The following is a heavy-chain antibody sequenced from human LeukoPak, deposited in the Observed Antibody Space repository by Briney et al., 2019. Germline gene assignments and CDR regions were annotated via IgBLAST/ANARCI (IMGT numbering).Heavy chain of an antibody. CDR3: ARVGGTNYYYYGMDV. CDR2: IYDSGST. Sequence: PSETLSLTCAVYGGSFSGYYWNWIRQPPGKGLEWIGYIYDSGSTNYNPSLKSRVTISVDTSKNQFSLKLSSVTAADMAVYYCARVGGTNYYYYGMDVWGQGTTVTVSS. V-gene: IGHV4-59*01. CDR1: GGSFSGYY. J-gene: IGHJ6*02. D-gene: IGHD3-10*01.